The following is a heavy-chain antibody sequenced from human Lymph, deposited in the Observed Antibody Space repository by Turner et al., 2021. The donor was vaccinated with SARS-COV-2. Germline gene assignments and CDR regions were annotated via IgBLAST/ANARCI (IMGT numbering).Heavy chain of an antibody. CDR2: IIPILGIA. Sequence: QVQLVPSGAEVKKPGSSVKVSCKASGGTFSSYAINWVRQAPGQGLEWMGRIIPILGIANYAQKFQGRVTITADKSTSTAYMELSSLRSEDTAVYYCARGRLDSFGGGYYSWFDPWGQGTLVTVSS. D-gene: IGHD1-26*01. V-gene: IGHV1-69*04. CDR3: ARGRLDSFGGGYYSWFDP. CDR1: GGTFSSYA. J-gene: IGHJ5*02.